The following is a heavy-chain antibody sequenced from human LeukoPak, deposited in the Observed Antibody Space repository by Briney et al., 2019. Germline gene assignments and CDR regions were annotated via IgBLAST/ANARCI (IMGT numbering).Heavy chain of an antibody. CDR1: GGSFSGYY. D-gene: IGHD1-26*01. CDR2: INHSGST. V-gene: IGHV4-34*01. J-gene: IGHJ4*02. Sequence: SETLSLTCAVYGGSFSGYYWSWIRQPPGKGLEWIGEINHSGSTNYNPSLKSRVTISVDTSKNQFSLKLSSVTAADTAVYYCARGELLRYFDYWGQGTLVTVSS. CDR3: ARGELLRYFDY.